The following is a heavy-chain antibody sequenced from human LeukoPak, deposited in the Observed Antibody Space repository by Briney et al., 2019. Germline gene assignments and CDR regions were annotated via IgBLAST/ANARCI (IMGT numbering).Heavy chain of an antibody. CDR3: ARAPLDYDILTGPVPGAFNI. D-gene: IGHD3-9*01. J-gene: IGHJ3*02. V-gene: IGHV1-2*02. CDR2: INPNSGGT. Sequence: ASVKVSCKASGYTLSDYYLHWVRQAPGQGLEWVAWINPNSGGTNYAQQFQGRVTMTRDTSISTAYMELSRLRSDDTALYYCARAPLDYDILTGPVPGAFNIWGQGTMVTVSS. CDR1: GYTLSDYY.